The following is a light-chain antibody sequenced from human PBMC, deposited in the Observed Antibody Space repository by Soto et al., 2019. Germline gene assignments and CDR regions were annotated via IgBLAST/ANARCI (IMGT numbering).Light chain of an antibody. CDR3: QQYGSSGT. J-gene: IGKJ1*01. CDR2: GAS. V-gene: IGKV3-20*01. CDR1: QSAGNF. Sequence: EIVLTQSPGTLSLSPGERATLSCRASQSAGNFLAWYQQKPGQAPRLLIYGASNRATGIPDRFSGSGSGTDFTLTISRLEPEDFAVYYCQQYGSSGTFGQGTTVDIK.